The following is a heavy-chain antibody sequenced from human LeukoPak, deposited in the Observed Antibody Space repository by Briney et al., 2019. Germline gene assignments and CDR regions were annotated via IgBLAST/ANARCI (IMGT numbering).Heavy chain of an antibody. CDR2: ISSSSSYI. CDR1: GFTFSSYN. J-gene: IGHJ4*02. D-gene: IGHD6-13*01. CDR3: ARDPIEQQLDY. V-gene: IGHV3-21*01. Sequence: PGGSLRLSCAASGFTFSSYNMNWVRQAPGKGLEWVSSISSSSSYIYYADSVKGRFTISRDNAKNSLYLQMNSLTAEDTAVYYCARDPIEQQLDYWGQGTLVTVSS.